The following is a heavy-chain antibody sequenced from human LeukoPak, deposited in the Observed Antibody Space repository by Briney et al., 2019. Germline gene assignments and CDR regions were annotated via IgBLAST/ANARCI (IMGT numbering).Heavy chain of an antibody. D-gene: IGHD1/OR15-1a*01. CDR2: ISYSGST. J-gene: IGHJ4*02. CDR3: ARLVALGQAY. V-gene: IGHV4-39*01. CDR1: GGSISSSSYY. Sequence: SETLSLTCTVSGGSISSSSYYWGWIRQPPGKGLEWIGSISYSGSTYYNPSLKSRVTISVDTSKNQFSLKLSSVTAADTAVYYCARLVALGQAYWGQGTLVTVSS.